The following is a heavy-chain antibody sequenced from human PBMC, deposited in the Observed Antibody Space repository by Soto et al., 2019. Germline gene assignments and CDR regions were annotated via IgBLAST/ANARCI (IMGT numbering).Heavy chain of an antibody. V-gene: IGHV1-3*01. CDR1: GYTFTSYA. D-gene: IGHD3-10*01. J-gene: IGHJ5*02. Sequence: QVQLVQSGAEVKKPGASVKVSCKASGYTFTSYAMHWVRQAPGQRLEWMGWINAGNGNTKYSQKFQGRVTITRDTSASTAYMELSSMRSEDTAVYYCAGDGLWFGELLGWFDPWGQGTLVTVSS. CDR3: AGDGLWFGELLGWFDP. CDR2: INAGNGNT.